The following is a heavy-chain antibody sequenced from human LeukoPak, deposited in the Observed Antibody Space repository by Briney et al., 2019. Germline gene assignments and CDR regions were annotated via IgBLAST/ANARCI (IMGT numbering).Heavy chain of an antibody. CDR3: ARARRYRYGMDV. J-gene: IGHJ6*02. V-gene: IGHV4-59*12. CDR2: IYYSGST. D-gene: IGHD3-16*02. CDR1: GGSISSYY. Sequence: SETLSLTCTVSGGSISSYYWSWIRQPPGKGLEWIGYIYYSGSTNYNPSLKSRVTISVDTSKNQFSLKLSSVTAADTAVYYCARARRYRYGMDVWGQGTTVTVSS.